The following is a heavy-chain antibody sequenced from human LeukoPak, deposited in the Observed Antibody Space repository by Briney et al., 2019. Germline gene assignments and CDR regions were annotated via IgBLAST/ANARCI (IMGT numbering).Heavy chain of an antibody. D-gene: IGHD6-19*01. CDR2: ISAYNGNT. CDR1: GYTFASYG. J-gene: IGHJ6*03. V-gene: IGHV1-18*01. Sequence: ASVKVSCKASGYTFASYGINWVRQAPGQGLEWMGWISAYNGNTNYAQKLQGRVTMTTDTSTSTAYMELSRLRSDDTAVYYCARQLGIAVAGYYYYYMDVWGKGTTVTVSS. CDR3: ARQLGIAVAGYYYYYMDV.